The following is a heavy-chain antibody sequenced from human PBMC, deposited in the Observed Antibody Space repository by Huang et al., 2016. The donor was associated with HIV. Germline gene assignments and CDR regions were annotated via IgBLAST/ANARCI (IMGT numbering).Heavy chain of an antibody. CDR2: MSRRSSYL. D-gene: IGHD6-6*01. CDR1: GFTFSSYS. Sequence: EVQLVESGGGLVKPGGSLRLSCAASGFTFSSYSVNWVRQAAGKGLGWVASMSRRSSYLYYADSVKGRFTISRDNAKNSLYLQMNSLRAEDTAVYYCARVSWLDREYSSSSGYYYYGMDVWGQGTTVTVSS. CDR3: ARVSWLDREYSSSSGYYYYGMDV. J-gene: IGHJ6*02. V-gene: IGHV3-21*01.